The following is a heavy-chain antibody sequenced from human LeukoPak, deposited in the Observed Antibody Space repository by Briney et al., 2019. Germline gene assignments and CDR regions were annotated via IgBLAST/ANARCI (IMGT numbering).Heavy chain of an antibody. V-gene: IGHV3-30-3*01. D-gene: IGHD3-22*01. Sequence: PGGSLRLSCAASGFTFNSYAMHWVRQAPGKGLEWVALISYDGSDKYYADSVKGRFTISRDNSKNTLYLQMNSLRAEDTAVYYCARYQYYYDSSTYYAFDLWGQGTTVTVSS. CDR2: ISYDGSDK. CDR3: ARYQYYYDSSTYYAFDL. J-gene: IGHJ6*02. CDR1: GFTFNSYA.